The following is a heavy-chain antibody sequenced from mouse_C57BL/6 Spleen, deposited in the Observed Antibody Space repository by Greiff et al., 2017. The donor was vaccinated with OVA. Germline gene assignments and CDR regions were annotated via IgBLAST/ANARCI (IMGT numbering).Heavy chain of an antibody. CDR2: ISSGSSTI. D-gene: IGHD1-1*01. CDR3: AREYYGKGWYFDV. V-gene: IGHV5-17*01. J-gene: IGHJ1*03. Sequence: EVMLVESGGGLVKPGGSLKLSCAASGFTFSDYGMHWVRQAPEKGLEWVAYISSGSSTIYYADTVKGRFTISRDNAKNSLLLQMTSLRSEDTAMYYCAREYYGKGWYFDVWGKGTTVTVSS. CDR1: GFTFSDYG.